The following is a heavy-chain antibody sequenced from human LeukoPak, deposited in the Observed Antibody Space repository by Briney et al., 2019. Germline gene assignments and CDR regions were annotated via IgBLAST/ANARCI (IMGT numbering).Heavy chain of an antibody. CDR2: INPNSGGT. V-gene: IGHV1-2*02. CDR1: GYTFTGYY. CDR3: ARAILTGPHYYYYYGMDV. J-gene: IGHJ6*02. Sequence: APVKVSCKASGYTFTGYYMHWVRQAPGQGLEWMGWINPNSGGTNYAQKFQGRVTMTRDTSISTAYMELSRLRSDDTAVYYCARAILTGPHYYYYYGMDVWGQGTTVTVSS. D-gene: IGHD3-9*01.